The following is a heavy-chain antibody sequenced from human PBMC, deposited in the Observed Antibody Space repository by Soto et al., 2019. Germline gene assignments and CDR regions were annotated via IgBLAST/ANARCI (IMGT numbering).Heavy chain of an antibody. J-gene: IGHJ4*02. CDR3: AKDRNYYDSSGYDY. CDR1: GFTFNSYA. Sequence: GGSLRLSCAASGFTFNSYAMSWVRQAPGKGLEWVSTIIGSGGSTYYADSVKGRFSVSRDNSKNTLYLQMNSLRAEDTAVYYCAKDRNYYDSSGYDYWGQGALVTVSS. CDR2: IIGSGGST. V-gene: IGHV3-23*01. D-gene: IGHD3-22*01.